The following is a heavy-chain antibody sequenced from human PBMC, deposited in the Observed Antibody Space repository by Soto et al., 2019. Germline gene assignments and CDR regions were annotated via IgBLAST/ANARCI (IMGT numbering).Heavy chain of an antibody. D-gene: IGHD2-8*01. CDR3: ARDRMGYAANYYYYGMDV. CDR1: GFTFSSYS. J-gene: IGHJ6*02. Sequence: GGSLRLSCAASGFTFSSYSMSWVRQAPVKGLEWVSSISSSSSYIYYADSVKGRFTISRDNAKNSLYLQMNSLRAEDTAVYYCARDRMGYAANYYYYGMDVWGQGTTVTVSS. V-gene: IGHV3-21*01. CDR2: ISSSSSYI.